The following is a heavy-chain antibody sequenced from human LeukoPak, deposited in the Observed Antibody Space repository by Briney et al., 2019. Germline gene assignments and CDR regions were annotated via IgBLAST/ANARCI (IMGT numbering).Heavy chain of an antibody. CDR1: GFAFSSYP. V-gene: IGHV3-23*01. CDR3: ARNLITGPRDYYGMDV. D-gene: IGHD1-14*01. CDR2: ISGGGGSA. Sequence: GGSLRLSCAASGFAFSSYPMSWVRQAPAKGLQWVSAISGGGGSAYYADSVKGRFTISRHNSKNTLYLQMNSLRAEDTAVYYCARNLITGPRDYYGMDVWGQGTTVTVSS. J-gene: IGHJ6*02.